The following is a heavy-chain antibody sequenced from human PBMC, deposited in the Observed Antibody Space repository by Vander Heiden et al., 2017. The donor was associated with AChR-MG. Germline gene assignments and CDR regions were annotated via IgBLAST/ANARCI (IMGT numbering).Heavy chain of an antibody. CDR2: IIPFFGTT. Sequence: QVQLVQSGDAVKKPGSPVKVSCKASGGTFSSYANSWVRQAPGQGLEWMGGIIPFFGTTNYAQKFQDKVTITADEATRTAYMELSSLRSEDTAVYYCAREDTYYDFWSGYPRVGWFDPWGQGTLVTVSS. CDR1: GGTFSSYA. J-gene: IGHJ5*02. CDR3: AREDTYYDFWSGYPRVGWFDP. D-gene: IGHD3-3*01. V-gene: IGHV1-69*01.